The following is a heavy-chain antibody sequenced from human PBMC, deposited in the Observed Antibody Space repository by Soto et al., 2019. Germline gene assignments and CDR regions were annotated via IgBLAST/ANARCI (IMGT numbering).Heavy chain of an antibody. J-gene: IGHJ3*02. CDR3: ARDRRIAAAGGAHDAFDI. Sequence: SETLSLTCTVSGGSISSGGYYWSWIRQHPRKGLEWIGYIYYSGSTYYNPSLKSRVTISVDTSKNQFSLKLSSVTAADTAVYYCARDRRIAAAGGAHDAFDIWGQGTMVTVSS. CDR2: IYYSGST. V-gene: IGHV4-31*03. D-gene: IGHD6-13*01. CDR1: GGSISSGGYY.